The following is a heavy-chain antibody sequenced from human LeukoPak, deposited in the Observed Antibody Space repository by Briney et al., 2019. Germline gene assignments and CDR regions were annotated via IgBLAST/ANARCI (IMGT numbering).Heavy chain of an antibody. CDR2: ILYDGSNK. Sequence: GSSLRLSCAASGFGFSIFGMHWVRQAPGKGLEWVGAILYDGSNKFYADSVKGRFTISRDNSRNTLFLQMTTLRGEDTGVYYCAKVRHSAGFDYWGQGTLVTVSS. V-gene: IGHV3-33*05. CDR1: GFGFSIFG. CDR3: AKVRHSAGFDY. J-gene: IGHJ4*02. D-gene: IGHD2-15*01.